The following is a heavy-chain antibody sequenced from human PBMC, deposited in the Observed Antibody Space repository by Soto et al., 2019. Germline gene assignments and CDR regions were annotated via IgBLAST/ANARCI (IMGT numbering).Heavy chain of an antibody. Sequence: QVQLQQWGAGLLKPSETLSLTCAVYGGSFSGYYWSWTRQPPGKGLEWIGEINQSGSTNYNPSLKSRVTISVDTSKNQFSLKLSSVTAADTAVYYCARGSHIVVVPAALNWFDPWGQGTLVTVSS. V-gene: IGHV4-34*01. J-gene: IGHJ5*02. D-gene: IGHD2-2*01. CDR1: GGSFSGYY. CDR2: INQSGST. CDR3: ARGSHIVVVPAALNWFDP.